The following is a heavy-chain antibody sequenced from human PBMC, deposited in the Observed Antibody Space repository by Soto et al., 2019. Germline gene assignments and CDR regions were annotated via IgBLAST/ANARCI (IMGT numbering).Heavy chain of an antibody. CDR1: GDCVSSKNAA. CDR2: TYYRSKWST. V-gene: IGHV6-1*01. J-gene: IGHJ5*01. Sequence: QVQLQQSGPGLVKPSQTLSLTCAISGDCVSSKNAAGNWIRQSPSRGLEWLGRTYYRSKWSTDYAVSVKSRIPISPDTSKNQFSLQLNSVTPEDTAVYYCTRALSGSYDSWGQGTLVTVSS. D-gene: IGHD1-26*01. CDR3: TRALSGSYDS.